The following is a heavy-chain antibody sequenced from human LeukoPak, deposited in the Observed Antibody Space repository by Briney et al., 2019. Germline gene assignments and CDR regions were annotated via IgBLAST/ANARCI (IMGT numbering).Heavy chain of an antibody. Sequence: SVKVSCKASGGTFSSYAISWVRQAPGQGFEWMGGIIPIFGTANYAQKFQGRVTITADESTSTAYMELSSLRSEDTAVYYCARVRDGAYCSSTSCYPYYYYGMDVWGQGTTVTVSS. D-gene: IGHD2-2*01. CDR1: GGTFSSYA. V-gene: IGHV1-69*01. CDR3: ARVRDGAYCSSTSCYPYYYYGMDV. CDR2: IIPIFGTA. J-gene: IGHJ6*02.